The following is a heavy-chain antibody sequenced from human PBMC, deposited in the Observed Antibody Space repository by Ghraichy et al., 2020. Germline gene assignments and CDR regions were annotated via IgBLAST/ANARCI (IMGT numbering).Heavy chain of an antibody. CDR2: IKQGGSET. CDR1: GFTFSIYW. CDR3: AREVEDYGDAAEF. D-gene: IGHD4-17*01. V-gene: IGHV3-7*04. J-gene: IGHJ4*02. Sequence: GESLNISCAASGFTFSIYWMSWVRQAPGKGLEWVANIKQGGSETYYVDSLKGRVTISRDNAKNAMYLQMNSLRAEDTAVYYCAREVEDYGDAAEFGGQGTVDIV.